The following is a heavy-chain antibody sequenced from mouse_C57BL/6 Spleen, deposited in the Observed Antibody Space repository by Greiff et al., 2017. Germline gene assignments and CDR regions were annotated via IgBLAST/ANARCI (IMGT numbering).Heavy chain of an antibody. J-gene: IGHJ3*01. CDR1: GYTFTSYT. CDR2: INPSSGYT. D-gene: IGHD2-5*01. Sequence: QVQLKQSGAELARPGASVKMSCKASGYTFTSYTMHWVKQRPGQGLEWIGYINPSSGYTKYNQKFKDKATLTADKSSSTAYMQLSSLTSEDSAVYYCARGVYYSNYPWFADWGKGTLVTVSA. CDR3: ARGVYYSNYPWFAD. V-gene: IGHV1-4*01.